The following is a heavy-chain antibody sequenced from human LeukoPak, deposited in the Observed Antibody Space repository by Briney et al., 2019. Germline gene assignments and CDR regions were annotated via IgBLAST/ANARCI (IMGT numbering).Heavy chain of an antibody. CDR2: IYTSGST. V-gene: IGHV4-61*02. CDR3: ARHYDYVWGSYRLFGAFDI. CDR1: GGSISSGSYY. Sequence: SETLSLTCTVSGGSISSGSYYWSWIRQPAGKGLEWIGRIYTSGSTNYNPSLKSRVTISVDTSKNQFSLKLSSVTAADTAVYYCARHYDYVWGSYRLFGAFDIWGQGTMVTVSS. J-gene: IGHJ3*02. D-gene: IGHD3-16*02.